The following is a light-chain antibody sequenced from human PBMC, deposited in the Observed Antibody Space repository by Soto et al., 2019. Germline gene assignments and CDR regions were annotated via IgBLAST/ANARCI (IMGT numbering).Light chain of an antibody. J-gene: IGKJ1*01. V-gene: IGKV3-15*01. CDR3: QHYNNWPPWT. CDR2: GAS. Sequence: EILLTQPPDTLSVSPGYRSTLSCRASSHGVSSYLAWYQQKPGQAPRLLLYGASTRATGIPARFSGSGSGTEFTLTISSLQSEDFAVYYCQHYNNWPPWTFGQGTKVDIK. CDR1: HGVSSY.